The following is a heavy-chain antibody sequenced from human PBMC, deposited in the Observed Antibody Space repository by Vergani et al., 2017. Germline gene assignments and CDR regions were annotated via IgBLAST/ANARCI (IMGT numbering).Heavy chain of an antibody. D-gene: IGHD1-1*01. V-gene: IGHV1-18*04. J-gene: IGHJ4*02. Sequence: QVQLVQSGAEVKKPGASVKVSCKASGYTFTSYGISWVRQAPGQGLEWMGWISAYNGNTNYAQKLQGRGTMTTDTSTTTAYMELRSLRSDDTAVYYCAREGTTGTTLSQPFDYWGQGTLVTVSS. CDR2: ISAYNGNT. CDR3: AREGTTGTTLSQPFDY. CDR1: GYTFTSYG.